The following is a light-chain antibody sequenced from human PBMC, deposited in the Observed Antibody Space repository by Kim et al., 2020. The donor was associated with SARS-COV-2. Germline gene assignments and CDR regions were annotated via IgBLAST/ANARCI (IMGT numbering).Light chain of an antibody. CDR2: EDN. V-gene: IGLV6-57*02. J-gene: IGLJ7*01. CDR3: QSYDSSNAV. CDR1: SGSIASNY. Sequence: NFMLTQPHSVSESPGKTVTISCTGSSGSIASNYVQWYQQRPGSAPTTVIYEDNQRPSGVPDRFSGSIDSSSNSASLTISGLKTEDEADYSCQSYDSSNAVFGGGTQLTVL.